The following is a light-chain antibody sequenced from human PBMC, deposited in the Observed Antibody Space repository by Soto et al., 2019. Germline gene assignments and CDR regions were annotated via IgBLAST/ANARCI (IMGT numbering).Light chain of an antibody. Sequence: DLQMTQSPSTLSASVGDRVTITCRASQSIGSWLAWYQQKPGKAPKLLIYDASSLESGVPSRFSGSGSGTEFALTISSLQPDDFATYYCQQNYGYSGTFGQGTKLEIK. V-gene: IGKV1-5*01. CDR2: DAS. J-gene: IGKJ2*01. CDR1: QSIGSW. CDR3: QQNYGYSGT.